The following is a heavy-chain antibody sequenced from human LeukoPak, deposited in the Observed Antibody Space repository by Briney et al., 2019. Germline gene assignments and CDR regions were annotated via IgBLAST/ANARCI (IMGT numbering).Heavy chain of an antibody. V-gene: IGHV3-64*01. CDR1: GFTFSSYA. CDR2: VSSNGGST. CDR3: ARDRKTYYDILTGYYAFDI. J-gene: IGHJ3*02. Sequence: PGGSLRLSCAASGFTFSSYAMHWVRQAPGKGLEYVSAVSSNGGSTYYANSVKGRFTISRDNSKNTLYLQMGSLRAKDMAVYYCARDRKTYYDILTGYYAFDIWGQGTMVTVSS. D-gene: IGHD3-9*01.